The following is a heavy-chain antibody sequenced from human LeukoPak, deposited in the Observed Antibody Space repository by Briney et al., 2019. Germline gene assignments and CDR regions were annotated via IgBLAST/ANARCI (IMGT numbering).Heavy chain of an antibody. CDR3: ARVPQSGYYVLGYDY. Sequence: SVKVSCKASGGTFSSYAISWVRQAPGQGLEWMGRIIPILGIANYAQKFQGRVTITADKSTSTAYMELSSLRSEDTAVYYCARVPQSGYYVLGYDYWGQGTLVTVSS. J-gene: IGHJ4*02. V-gene: IGHV1-69*04. D-gene: IGHD3-22*01. CDR1: GGTFSSYA. CDR2: IIPILGIA.